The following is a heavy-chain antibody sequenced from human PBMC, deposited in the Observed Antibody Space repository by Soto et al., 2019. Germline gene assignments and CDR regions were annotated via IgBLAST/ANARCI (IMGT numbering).Heavy chain of an antibody. CDR2: IITLFGTS. D-gene: IGHD2-21*02. Sequence: VQLMQSGAEVKKPGSSVKVSCKASGGTFSSHSINWVRQAPGQGLEWMGGIITLFGTSNYAQNFQGRVPITADQSTSTAYMELNRLTSDDTAVYYCAREVGYGDFSAALLDWGQGTLVSVSS. V-gene: IGHV1-69*01. CDR3: AREVGYGDFSAALLD. J-gene: IGHJ4*02. CDR1: GGTFSSHS.